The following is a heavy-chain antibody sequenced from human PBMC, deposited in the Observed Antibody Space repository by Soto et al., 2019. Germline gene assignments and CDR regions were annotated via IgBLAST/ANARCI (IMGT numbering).Heavy chain of an antibody. V-gene: IGHV3-66*01. J-gene: IGHJ4*02. CDR3: AKDYILDSSSAGSEFDY. CDR2: ISDGYST. D-gene: IGHD6-6*01. CDR1: GFDASVNF. Sequence: GGSLRLPCAASGFDASVNFMTWVRQAPGKGLGWVSAISDGYSTFYADSVKGRFTISRDNSKNTLYLQMNSLRAEDTAVYYCAKDYILDSSSAGSEFDYWGQGTQVTVSS.